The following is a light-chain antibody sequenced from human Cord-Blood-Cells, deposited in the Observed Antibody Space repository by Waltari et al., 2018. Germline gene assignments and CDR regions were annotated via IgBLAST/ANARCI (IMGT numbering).Light chain of an antibody. CDR2: EGS. J-gene: IGLJ2*01. CDR1: TRDVGSYNI. Sequence: QSALTRPASVSGSPGQSITISCTGTTRDVGSYNIVSWYQQHPGKAPKLMIYEGSKRPSGVSNRFSGSKSGNTASLTISGLQAEDEADYYCCSYAGSVVFGGGTKLTVL. CDR3: CSYAGSVV. V-gene: IGLV2-23*01.